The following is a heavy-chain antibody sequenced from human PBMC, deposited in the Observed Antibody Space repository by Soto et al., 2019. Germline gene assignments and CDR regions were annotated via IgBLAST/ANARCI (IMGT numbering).Heavy chain of an antibody. CDR3: TSHSPEDMRRT. Sequence: EVQLVESGGGLVQPGGSLKLSCTASGFTFSGSPMHWVRQASGKGLEWVGRIRSKANSYATSYGAAVKGRFTISRDDSKNTAYLQMNSLKIEDAAVYYCTSHSPEDMRRTWGQGTLVTVSS. D-gene: IGHD2-15*01. CDR1: GFTFSGSP. V-gene: IGHV3-73*02. J-gene: IGHJ5*02. CDR2: IRSKANSYAT.